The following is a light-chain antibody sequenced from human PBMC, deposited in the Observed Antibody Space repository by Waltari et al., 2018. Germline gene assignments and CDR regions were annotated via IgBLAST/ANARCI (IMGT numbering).Light chain of an antibody. CDR3: WLAYTGGIVV. CDR1: TGPVTSGNF. Sequence: QAVVTQEPSLTVSPGGTVTLTFASSTGPVTSGNFPYWLQQKPGQAPRTLIYDSYIRQSWTPARFSASLVGGKAVLTLSGAQAEDEAKYYCWLAYTGGIVVFGGGTELAVL. V-gene: IGLV7-46*01. CDR2: DSY. J-gene: IGLJ2*01.